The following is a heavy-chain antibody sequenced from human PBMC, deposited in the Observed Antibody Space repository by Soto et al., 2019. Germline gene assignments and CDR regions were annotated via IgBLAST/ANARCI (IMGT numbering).Heavy chain of an antibody. Sequence: GGSLRLSCAASGFTFSSYAMHWVRQAPGKGLEYVSTISSNGGSTYYANSVKGRFTISRDNSKNTLYLQMGSLRGEDMAVYYCARGLTGYSSGWSHFDYWGQGTLVTVS. CDR2: ISSNGGST. V-gene: IGHV3-64*01. D-gene: IGHD6-19*01. CDR1: GFTFSSYA. J-gene: IGHJ4*02. CDR3: ARGLTGYSSGWSHFDY.